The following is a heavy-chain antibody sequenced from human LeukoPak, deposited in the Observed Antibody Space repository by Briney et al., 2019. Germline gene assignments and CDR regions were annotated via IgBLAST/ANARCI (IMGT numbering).Heavy chain of an antibody. Sequence: PSETLSLTCTVSGGSISSGDYYWSWIRQPPGKGLEWIGYIYYSGSTYYNPSLKSRVTISVDTSKNQFSLKLSSVTAADTAVYYCARSPRAPYPNYYYYYYMDVWGKGTTVTVSS. D-gene: IGHD1-26*01. V-gene: IGHV4-30-4*08. J-gene: IGHJ6*03. CDR3: ARSPRAPYPNYYYYYYMDV. CDR1: GGSISSGDYY. CDR2: IYYSGST.